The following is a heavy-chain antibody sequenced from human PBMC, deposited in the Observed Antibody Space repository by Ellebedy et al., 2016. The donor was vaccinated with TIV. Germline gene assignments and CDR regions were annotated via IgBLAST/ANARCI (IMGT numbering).Heavy chain of an antibody. CDR3: AKWGWIGYYDY. J-gene: IGHJ4*01. CDR2: IYSSGGT. Sequence: GGSLRLSCAASGFTVSSNYMSWVRQAPGRGLEWVSTIYSSGGTYYAGSVKGRFTISRDNSKNTLYLQMNSLRVEDTAVYYCAKWGWIGYYDYWGHGTLVTVSS. V-gene: IGHV3-53*01. D-gene: IGHD3-3*01. CDR1: GFTVSSNY.